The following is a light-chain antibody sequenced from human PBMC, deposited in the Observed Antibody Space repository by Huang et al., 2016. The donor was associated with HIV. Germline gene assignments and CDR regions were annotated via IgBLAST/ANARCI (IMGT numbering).Light chain of an antibody. Sequence: EIVLTQSPGTLFLSSGERATLSCRASQSVSSSYLAWYQQIPGQAPRLVIHGASSRATGIPDRFSGSGSGTAFTLTISRLEPEDFAVYYCQQYGTSPQTFGQGTRVEIK. CDR1: QSVSSSY. CDR2: GAS. CDR3: QQYGTSPQT. J-gene: IGKJ1*01. V-gene: IGKV3-20*01.